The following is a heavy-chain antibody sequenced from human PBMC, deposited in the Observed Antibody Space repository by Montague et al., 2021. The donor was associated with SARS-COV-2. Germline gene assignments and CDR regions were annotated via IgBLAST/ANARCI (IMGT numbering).Heavy chain of an antibody. CDR2: IYYSGST. D-gene: IGHD5-12*01. Sequence: SETLSLTCTVSGGAISSYYWSWIRQPPGKGLEWIGYIYYSGSTNXNPSLKSRVTISVDTSKNQFSLKLSSVTAADTAVYYCARVVSRRRRFHPYFDSWGQGTLVTVSS. CDR1: GGAISSYY. J-gene: IGHJ4*02. V-gene: IGHV4-59*01. CDR3: ARVVSRRRRFHPYFDS.